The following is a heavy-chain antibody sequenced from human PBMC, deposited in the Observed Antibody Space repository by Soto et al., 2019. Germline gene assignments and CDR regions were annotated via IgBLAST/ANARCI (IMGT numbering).Heavy chain of an antibody. J-gene: IGHJ4*02. V-gene: IGHV4-34*01. CDR1: GGSFSGYY. CDR2: INHSGST. D-gene: IGHD3-22*01. Sequence: SETLSLTCAVYGGSFSGYYWSWIRQPPGKGLEWIGEINHSGSTNYNPSLKSRVTISVDTSKNQFSLKLSSVTAADTAVYYCARAADYYDSSGYRYYFDYWGQGTLVTVSS. CDR3: ARAADYYDSSGYRYYFDY.